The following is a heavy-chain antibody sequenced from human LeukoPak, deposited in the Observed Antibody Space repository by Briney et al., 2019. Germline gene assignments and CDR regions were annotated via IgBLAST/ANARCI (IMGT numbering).Heavy chain of an antibody. V-gene: IGHV1-2*02. CDR3: ARGPTTVTRAFDY. J-gene: IGHJ4*02. D-gene: IGHD4-17*01. Sequence: ASVKVSCKASGYTFTGYYFHWVRQAPGQGLEWMGWINPNSGGTNYAQKFQGRVTMTRDTSITTAYMQLSRLRSDDTAVYYCARGPTTVTRAFDYWGQGTLVTVSS. CDR2: INPNSGGT. CDR1: GYTFTGYY.